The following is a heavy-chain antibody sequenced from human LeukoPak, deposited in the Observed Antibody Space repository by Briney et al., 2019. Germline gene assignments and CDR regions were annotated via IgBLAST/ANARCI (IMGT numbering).Heavy chain of an antibody. V-gene: IGHV1-3*01. CDR3: ARVGGLAAVDY. CDR1: GYTFTSYA. CDR2: INAGNGNT. Sequence: ASVKVSCKASGYTFTSYAMHWVRQAPGQRLEWMGWINAGNGNTRYSQKFQGRVTITRDTSASTAYMELSSLRSEDTAVYYCARVGGLAAVDYWGQGTLVTVSS. J-gene: IGHJ4*02. D-gene: IGHD6-13*01.